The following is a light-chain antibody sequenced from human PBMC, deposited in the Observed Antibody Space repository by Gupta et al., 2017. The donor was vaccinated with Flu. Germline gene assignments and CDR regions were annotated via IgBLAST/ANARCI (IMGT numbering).Light chain of an antibody. V-gene: IGKV1-8*01. CDR3: QQEDSYPLT. CDR1: QGISSY. CDR2: AAS. Sequence: PSSFSASTGDRVTITWRASQGISSYLAWYQQKPGKAPKLLIYAASTVQSGVPSRFSGSGSGTDFTLTISCLQSEDFATYYCQQEDSYPLTLGHGTKVDIK. J-gene: IGKJ3*01.